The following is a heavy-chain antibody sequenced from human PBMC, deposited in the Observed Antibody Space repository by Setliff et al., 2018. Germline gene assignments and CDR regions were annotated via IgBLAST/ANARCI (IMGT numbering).Heavy chain of an antibody. CDR3: ARVSQYSSGWYYYYYYGMDV. J-gene: IGHJ6*02. Sequence: SETLSLTCTVSGGSISSSSYYWGWIRQPPGKGLEWIGSIYYSGSTYYNPSLKSRVTISVDTSKNQFSLRLSSVTAADTAVYYCARVSQYSSGWYYYYYYGMDVWGQGTTVTVSS. V-gene: IGHV4-39*07. CDR2: IYYSGST. CDR1: GGSISSSSYY. D-gene: IGHD6-19*01.